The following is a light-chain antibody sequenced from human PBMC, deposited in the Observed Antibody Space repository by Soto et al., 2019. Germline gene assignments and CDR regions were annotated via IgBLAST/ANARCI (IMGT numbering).Light chain of an antibody. V-gene: IGLV2-14*01. J-gene: IGLJ1*01. CDR1: SSDVGGYNY. Sequence: QSALTQPASVSGSPGQSITISCTGTSSDVGGYNYVSWYQQHPGKAPKVMIYEVSNRPSGVSNRFSGSKSGNTASLTISGLQAEDEADYYCSSYRSSSTYVFGTGTKLTVL. CDR2: EVS. CDR3: SSYRSSSTYV.